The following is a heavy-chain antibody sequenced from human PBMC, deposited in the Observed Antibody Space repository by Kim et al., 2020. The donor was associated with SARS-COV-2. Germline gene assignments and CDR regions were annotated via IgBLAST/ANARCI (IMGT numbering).Heavy chain of an antibody. CDR2: IYYSGST. CDR3: ASQQGVERGGDEGDDAFDI. J-gene: IGHJ3*02. Sequence: SETLSLTCTVSGGSISSYYWSWIRQPPGKGLEWIGYIYYSGSTNYNPSLKSRVTISVDTSKNQFSLKLSSVTAADTAVYYCASQQGVERGGDEGDDAFDIWGQGTMVTVSS. D-gene: IGHD3-10*01. CDR1: GGSISSYY. V-gene: IGHV4-59*13.